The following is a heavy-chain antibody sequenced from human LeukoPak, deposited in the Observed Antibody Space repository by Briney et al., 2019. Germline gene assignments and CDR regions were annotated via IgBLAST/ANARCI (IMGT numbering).Heavy chain of an antibody. CDR3: ASFLSSGYYQTWYDP. V-gene: IGHV3-7*01. D-gene: IGHD3-22*01. Sequence: GGSLRLSCTASGFTFGDYAMSWVRQAPGKGLEWVAKINQDGSDKYYVDSVKGRFTISRDNAKNSLYLQMNSLRAEDTAVYYCASFLSSGYYQTWYDPWGQGTLVTVSS. J-gene: IGHJ5*02. CDR1: GFTFGDYA. CDR2: INQDGSDK.